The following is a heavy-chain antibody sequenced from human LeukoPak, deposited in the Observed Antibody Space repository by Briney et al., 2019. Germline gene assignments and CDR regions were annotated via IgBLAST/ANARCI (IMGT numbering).Heavy chain of an antibody. Sequence: PSQTLSLTCSVSGGSISSGGHYWSWIRQTPGKGLEWIGYIYHSGITSYNPSLESRVTISVDRSKNQFSLKLSSVTAADTAVYYCARDNWGSSWSFDYWGQGTLVTVSS. V-gene: IGHV4-30-2*01. D-gene: IGHD6-13*01. CDR1: GGSISSGGHY. CDR3: ARDNWGSSWSFDY. J-gene: IGHJ4*02. CDR2: IYHSGIT.